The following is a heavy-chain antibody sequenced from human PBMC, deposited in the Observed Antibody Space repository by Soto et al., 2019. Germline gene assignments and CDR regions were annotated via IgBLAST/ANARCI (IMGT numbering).Heavy chain of an antibody. CDR1: GGTFSNSV. V-gene: IGHV1-69*13. D-gene: IGHD1-1*01. CDR2: FIPSFDTA. Sequence: SVKVSCKASGGTFSNSVVSWVRQAPGQGLEWMGGFIPSFDTANYAQKFQGRVTIIADESTSTAYMELTSLRSEDTAVYYCARRAETNGWNGFGADKYYFDFWGQGTLVTVSS. CDR3: ARRAETNGWNGFGADKYYFDF. J-gene: IGHJ4*02.